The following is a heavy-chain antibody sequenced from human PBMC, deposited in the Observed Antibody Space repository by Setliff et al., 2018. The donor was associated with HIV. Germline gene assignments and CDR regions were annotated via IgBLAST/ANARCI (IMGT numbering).Heavy chain of an antibody. CDR2: LYTRGSA. CDR3: AREDGSNSHDTFEI. CDR1: GGSIGSGSFY. J-gene: IGHJ3*02. V-gene: IGHV4-61*02. D-gene: IGHD1-1*01. Sequence: PSETLSLTCTVSGGSIGSGSFYWSWIRQPAGKGLEWIGRLYTRGSANYNPSLGSRVTMSIDTSKNQFSLKLTSVTPADTAIYYCAREDGSNSHDTFEIWGQGILVTVSS.